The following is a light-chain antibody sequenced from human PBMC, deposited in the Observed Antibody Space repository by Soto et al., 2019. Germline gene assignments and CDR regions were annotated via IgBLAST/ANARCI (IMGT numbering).Light chain of an antibody. V-gene: IGLV1-44*01. J-gene: IGLJ1*01. CDR2: SNN. CDR3: AAWDDSLNGRYV. Sequence: QSVLTQPPSASGTPGQRVTISCSGSSSNIGSNTVNWYQQLPGTAPKLLIYSNNHRPSGVPDRFSGSKSGTSASLAISGLQSEDEADYDCAAWDDSLNGRYVFGTGTKLTVL. CDR1: SSNIGSNT.